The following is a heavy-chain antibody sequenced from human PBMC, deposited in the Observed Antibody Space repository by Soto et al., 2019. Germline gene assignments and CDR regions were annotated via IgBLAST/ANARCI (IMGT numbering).Heavy chain of an antibody. CDR3: ARVGGRYVSPYNWFDP. V-gene: IGHV1-69*13. J-gene: IGHJ5*02. D-gene: IGHD3-16*01. Sequence: SVKVSCKASGGTFSSYAISWVRQAPGQGLEWMGGIIPIFGTANYAQKFQGRVTITADESTSTAYIELSSLRSEDTAVYYCARVGGRYVSPYNWFDPWGQGTLVTVSS. CDR1: GGTFSSYA. CDR2: IIPIFGTA.